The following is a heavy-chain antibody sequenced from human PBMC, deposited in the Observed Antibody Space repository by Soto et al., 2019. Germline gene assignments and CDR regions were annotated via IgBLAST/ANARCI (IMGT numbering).Heavy chain of an antibody. CDR3: AKKVNSGSGSQYFDY. J-gene: IGHJ4*02. CDR1: GFTFSSYS. V-gene: IGHV3-23*01. D-gene: IGHD3-10*01. CDR2: FRAGGDDGTT. Sequence: LRLSCAASGFTFSSYSMSWVRQAPGKGLEWVSGFRAGGDDGTTYYADSVKGRFTISRDNSKNTLFLQMNSLRAEDTAIYYCAKKVNSGSGSQYFDYFGQGTLVTVSS.